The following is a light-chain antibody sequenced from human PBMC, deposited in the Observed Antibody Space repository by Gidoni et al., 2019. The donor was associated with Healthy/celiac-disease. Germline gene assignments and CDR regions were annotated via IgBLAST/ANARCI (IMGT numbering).Light chain of an antibody. CDR1: ALPKQY. V-gene: IGLV3-25*03. J-gene: IGLJ2*01. CDR3: QSADSSGTHVV. Sequence: SYELTPPPSVSVSPGQTARITCSGDALPKQYAYWYQQKPGQAPVLVIYKDSERPSGIPERFSGSSSGTTVTLTISGVQAEDEADYYCQSADSSGTHVVFGGGTKLTLL. CDR2: KDS.